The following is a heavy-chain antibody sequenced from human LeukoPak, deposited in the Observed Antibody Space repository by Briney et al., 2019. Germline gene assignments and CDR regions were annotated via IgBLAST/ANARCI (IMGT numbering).Heavy chain of an antibody. V-gene: IGHV1-2*02. D-gene: IGHD6-19*01. CDR1: GYTFTGYY. Sequence: ASVTVSCKASGYTFTGYYMHWVRQAPGQGLEWMGWINPNSGGTNYAQKFQGRVTMTRDTSISTAYMELRRLRSDDTAVYYCARVAVAGTIDYWGQGTLVTVSS. CDR2: INPNSGGT. CDR3: ARVAVAGTIDY. J-gene: IGHJ4*02.